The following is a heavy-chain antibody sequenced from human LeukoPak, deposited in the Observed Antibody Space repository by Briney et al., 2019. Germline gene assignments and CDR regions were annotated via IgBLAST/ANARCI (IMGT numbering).Heavy chain of an antibody. V-gene: IGHV3-23*01. D-gene: IGHD2-8*02. CDR1: GFTFSSHS. Sequence: GGSVRLSCATSGFTFSSHSMSWVRQAPGEGLEWVSAISPSGDSTTYPDSVKGRFTISRDNSKNMLYLQMNSLTAEDTAIYYCARRLLSGGVTDFFDYWGRGSLVTVAS. J-gene: IGHJ4*02. CDR3: ARRLLSGGVTDFFDY. CDR2: ISPSGDST.